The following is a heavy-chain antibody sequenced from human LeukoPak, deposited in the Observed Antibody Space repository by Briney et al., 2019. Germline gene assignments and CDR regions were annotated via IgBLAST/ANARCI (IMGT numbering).Heavy chain of an antibody. Sequence: TSSETLSLTCTVSGGSISSGDYYWSWIRQPPGKGLEWIGYIYYSGSTYYNPSLKSRVTISVDTSKNQFSLKLSSVTAADTAVYYCARDYGGNSPFDYWGQGTLVTVSS. D-gene: IGHD4-23*01. J-gene: IGHJ4*02. V-gene: IGHV4-30-4*08. CDR2: IYYSGST. CDR1: GGSISSGDYY. CDR3: ARDYGGNSPFDY.